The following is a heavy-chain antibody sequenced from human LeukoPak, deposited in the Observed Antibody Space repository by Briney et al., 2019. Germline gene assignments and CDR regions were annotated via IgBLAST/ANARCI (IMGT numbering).Heavy chain of an antibody. V-gene: IGHV4-59*08. Sequence: PSETLSLTCTVSGGSISTYYWSWIRQPPGKGLEWIGYVYYSGATNYNPSLKSRVTISLGTSKNQFSLRLTSVTAADTAVYYCARRVAVTGIYCFDHWGQGTPVTVSS. J-gene: IGHJ4*02. CDR2: VYYSGAT. CDR1: GGSISTYY. CDR3: ARRVAVTGIYCFDH. D-gene: IGHD6-19*01.